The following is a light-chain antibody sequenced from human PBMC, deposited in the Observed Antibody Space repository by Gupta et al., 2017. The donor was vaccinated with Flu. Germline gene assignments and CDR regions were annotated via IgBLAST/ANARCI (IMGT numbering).Light chain of an antibody. CDR2: TAS. CDR3: QQGNMSPLT. Sequence: DFHLTHSPSFLSLSIGDRVTITCRASQAISSYLDWYQQKPGKAPKFLIYTASTLQTGVPSRFSGSGSGTEFSLTISNLQPEDSATYYCQQGNMSPLTFGGGTKVEIK. CDR1: QAISSY. V-gene: IGKV1-9*01. J-gene: IGKJ4*01.